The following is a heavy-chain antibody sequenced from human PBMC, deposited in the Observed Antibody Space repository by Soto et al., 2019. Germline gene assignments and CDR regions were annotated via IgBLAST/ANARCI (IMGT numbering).Heavy chain of an antibody. CDR2: ISAYNGNT. CDR3: ARDRERDTGLNFYYYLHGMDA. CDR1: GYTFTSYG. J-gene: IGHJ6*02. V-gene: IGHV1-18*04. Sequence: ASVKVFCKDSGYTFTSYGISWVRRAPGQGREWRVWISAYNGNTNYAQKLPGRVTMTTDTATSTAYMELRTLRSDDTAVYYCARDRERDTGLNFYYYLHGMDAWGQGTRVTVSS. D-gene: IGHD1-1*01.